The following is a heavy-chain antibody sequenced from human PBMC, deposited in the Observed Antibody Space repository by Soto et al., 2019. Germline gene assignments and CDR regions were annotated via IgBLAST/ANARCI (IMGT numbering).Heavy chain of an antibody. CDR3: AKAQDSNDRYYYYYYGMNV. J-gene: IGHJ6*02. CDR1: VFTFISYA. CDR2: ISGSGGST. V-gene: IGHV3-23*01. D-gene: IGHD4-4*01. Sequence: GWSLRLSCASSVFTFISYAMSWVRQAPGKGLEWVSAISGSGGSTYYADSVKGRFTISRDNSKNTLYLQMNSLRAEDTAVYYCAKAQDSNDRYYYYYYGMNVWGQGTTVTVSS.